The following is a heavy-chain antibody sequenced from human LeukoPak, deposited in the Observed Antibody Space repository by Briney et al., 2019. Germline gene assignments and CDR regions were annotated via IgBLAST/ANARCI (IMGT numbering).Heavy chain of an antibody. CDR1: GITFSGSG. D-gene: IGHD3-22*01. V-gene: IGHV3-23*01. CDR2: ISGSGSNT. J-gene: IGHJ4*02. CDR3: AKAYGSNGYFQLPIDC. Sequence: GGSLRLSCAASGITFSGSGMSWVRQAPGKGLEWVSTISGSGSNTHYADSVKGRFTISRDNSKNTLYLQLNSLRAEDTAVYYCAKAYGSNGYFQLPIDCWGQGTLVTVSS.